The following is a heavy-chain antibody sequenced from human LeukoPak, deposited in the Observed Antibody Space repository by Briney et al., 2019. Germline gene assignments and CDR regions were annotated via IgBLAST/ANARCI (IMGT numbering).Heavy chain of an antibody. CDR3: AREGRQDTGGWYYFDY. J-gene: IGHJ4*02. Sequence: ASVKVSCKASGYTFTGYYMHWVRQAPGQGLEWMGWINPNSGDTHYAQKFQGRVTLTRDTSVSTAYMELSSLRSADTAFYYCAREGRQDTGGWYYFDYWGQGTLVTVSS. D-gene: IGHD2-8*02. CDR2: INPNSGDT. CDR1: GYTFTGYY. V-gene: IGHV1-2*02.